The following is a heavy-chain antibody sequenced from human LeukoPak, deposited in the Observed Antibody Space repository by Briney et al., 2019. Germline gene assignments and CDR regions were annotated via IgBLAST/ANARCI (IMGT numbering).Heavy chain of an antibody. V-gene: IGHV3-53*01. CDR1: GFTVSSNY. CDR3: ARGEYGSGSYHIDY. D-gene: IGHD3-10*01. Sequence: GGSLRLSCAASGFTVSSNYMSWVRQAPGKGLEWVSIIYSGGSTFYADSVKGRFTISRDNSKNTLYLQMNSLRAEDTAVYYCARGEYGSGSYHIDYWGQGTLVTVSS. J-gene: IGHJ4*02. CDR2: IYSGGST.